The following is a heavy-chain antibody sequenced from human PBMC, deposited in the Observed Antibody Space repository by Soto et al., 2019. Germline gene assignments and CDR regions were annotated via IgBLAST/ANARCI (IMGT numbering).Heavy chain of an antibody. CDR1: GFTFSHYY. D-gene: IGHD6-19*01. J-gene: IGHJ4*02. Sequence: PGGSLRLSCAASGFTFSHYYMSWVRQAPGMGLEWVSYISSSGGTIYYADSVKGRFAISRDNAKNSLYLQMNSLRADDTAVYYCARVFGGWSFDYWGQGTLVTVSS. CDR2: ISSSGGTI. V-gene: IGHV3-11*01. CDR3: ARVFGGWSFDY.